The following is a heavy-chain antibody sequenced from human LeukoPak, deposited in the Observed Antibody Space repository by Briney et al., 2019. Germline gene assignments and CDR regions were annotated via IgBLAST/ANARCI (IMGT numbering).Heavy chain of an antibody. CDR2: IYHSGST. Sequence: SGTLSLACAVCGGSISSSNWWSWVRQPPGKGLEWIGEIYHSGSTNYNPSLKSRVTISVDKSKNQFSLKLSSVTAADTAVYYCARDWERDTAMVTFRSAFDIWGQGTMVTVSS. CDR1: GGSISSSNW. V-gene: IGHV4-4*02. J-gene: IGHJ3*02. D-gene: IGHD5-18*01. CDR3: ARDWERDTAMVTFRSAFDI.